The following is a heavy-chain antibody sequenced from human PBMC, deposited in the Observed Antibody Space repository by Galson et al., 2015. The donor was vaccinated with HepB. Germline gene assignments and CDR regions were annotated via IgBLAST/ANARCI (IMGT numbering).Heavy chain of an antibody. CDR3: ARVTLLGAGYYDSSGKIDY. J-gene: IGHJ4*02. Sequence: SLRLSCAASGFTFSSYSMNWVRQAPGKGLEWVSSISSSSSYIYYADSVKGRFTISRDNAKNSLYLQMNSLRAEDTAVYYCARVTLLGAGYYDSSGKIDYWGQGTLVTVSS. D-gene: IGHD3-22*01. CDR1: GFTFSSYS. V-gene: IGHV3-21*01. CDR2: ISSSSSYI.